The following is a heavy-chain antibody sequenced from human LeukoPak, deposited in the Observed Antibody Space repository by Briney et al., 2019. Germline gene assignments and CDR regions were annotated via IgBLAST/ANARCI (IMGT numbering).Heavy chain of an antibody. Sequence: GASVNDSFMASVYTFTYHYRHWVRQAPGQGREWMGWINHNSRGSNYAQKFRGRVTMTRDTSISTAYMELSRLRSDDTAVYYCAREKPPCSSTSCYAGERWTAPPDYWGEGTLVTVSS. V-gene: IGHV1-2*02. J-gene: IGHJ4*02. CDR1: VYTFTYHY. CDR2: INHNSRGS. D-gene: IGHD2-2*01. CDR3: AREKPPCSSTSCYAGERWTAPPDY.